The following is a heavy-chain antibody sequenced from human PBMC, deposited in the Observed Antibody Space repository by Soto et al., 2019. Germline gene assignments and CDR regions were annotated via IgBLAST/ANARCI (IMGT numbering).Heavy chain of an antibody. V-gene: IGHV1-8*01. CDR3: ARYNLHSPLRDVNWFGP. D-gene: IGHD1-1*01. CDR1: GYTFTSYD. J-gene: IGHJ5*02. CDR2: MNPNSGNT. Sequence: QVQLVQSGAEVKKPGASVKVSCKASGYTFTSYDINWVRQATGQGLEWMGWMNPNSGNTGYAQKFQGRVTMTKNTTKRTAYMEHSSLSSEDTAVYYCARYNLHSPLRDVNWFGPWGQGTLVTVSS.